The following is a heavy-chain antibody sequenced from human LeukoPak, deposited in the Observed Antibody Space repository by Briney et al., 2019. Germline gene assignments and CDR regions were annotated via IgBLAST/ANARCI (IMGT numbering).Heavy chain of an antibody. CDR2: INPNSGGT. Sequence: ASVKVSCKASGYTFTGYYMHWVRQAPGQGLEWMGWINPNSGGTNYAQKFQGRVTMTRDTSISTAYMELSGLRSDDTAVYSCARSRTGSGFLLDYWGQGTLVTVSS. CDR3: ARSRTGSGFLLDY. D-gene: IGHD3-10*01. V-gene: IGHV1-2*02. J-gene: IGHJ4*02. CDR1: GYTFTGYY.